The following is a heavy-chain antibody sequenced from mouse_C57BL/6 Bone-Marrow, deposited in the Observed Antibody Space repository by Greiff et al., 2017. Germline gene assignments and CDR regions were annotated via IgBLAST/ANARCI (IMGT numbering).Heavy chain of an antibody. Sequence: VQLQQSGAELARPGASVKMSCKASGYTFTSYTMHWVKPRPGQGLEWIGYINPSSGYTKYNQKFKDKATLTADKSSSTAYMQLSSLTSEDSAVYYCARSYNWYFDVWGTGTTVTVSS. CDR1: GYTFTSYT. J-gene: IGHJ1*03. D-gene: IGHD1-1*01. CDR3: ARSYNWYFDV. CDR2: INPSSGYT. V-gene: IGHV1-4*01.